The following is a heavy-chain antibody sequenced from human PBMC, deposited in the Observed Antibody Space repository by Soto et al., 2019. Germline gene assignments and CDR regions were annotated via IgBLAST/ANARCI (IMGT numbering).Heavy chain of an antibody. CDR2: MNPYSGHT. D-gene: IGHD4-17*01. Sequence: ASVKVSCKASGYTFTNYDINWVRQAAGQGLEWMGWMNPYSGHTGYIRKFQGRLTMSRNTSTGTAYMELSSLRPEDTAIYYCARDSDGANTDSYFYGLDVWGQGTTVTVSS. J-gene: IGHJ6*02. CDR1: GYTFTNYD. V-gene: IGHV1-8*01. CDR3: ARDSDGANTDSYFYGLDV.